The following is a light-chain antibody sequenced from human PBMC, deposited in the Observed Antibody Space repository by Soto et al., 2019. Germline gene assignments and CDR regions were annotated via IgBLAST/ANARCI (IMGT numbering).Light chain of an antibody. CDR2: SNN. CDR3: AEWYDSRHVV. J-gene: IGLJ2*01. Sequence: QSVLTQPPSASGTPGQRVTISCSGSSSNIGSNTVNWYQQLPGTAPKLLIYSNNQRPSGVPDRFSGSKSGTSAALAISGRQSEDEADYYCAEWYDSRHVVFGGGTKVTVL. V-gene: IGLV1-44*01. CDR1: SSNIGSNT.